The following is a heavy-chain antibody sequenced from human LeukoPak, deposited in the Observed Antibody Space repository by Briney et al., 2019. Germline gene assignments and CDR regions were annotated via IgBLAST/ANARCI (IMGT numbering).Heavy chain of an antibody. CDR2: IYYSGSS. Sequence: PSETLSLTCTVSGGSISSGGYYWSWIRQHPGKGLEWIGYIYYSGSSYYNPSLKSRVTISVDTSKNQFSLKLSSVTAADTAVYYCARVQGSGSYRGFDYWGQGTLVTVSS. CDR3: ARVQGSGSYRGFDY. D-gene: IGHD3-10*01. CDR1: GGSISSGGYY. V-gene: IGHV4-31*03. J-gene: IGHJ4*02.